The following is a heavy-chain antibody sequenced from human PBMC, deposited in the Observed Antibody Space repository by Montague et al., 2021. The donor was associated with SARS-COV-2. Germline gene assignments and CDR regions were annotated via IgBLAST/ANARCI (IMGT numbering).Heavy chain of an antibody. CDR1: GYSIGTGYY. J-gene: IGHJ4*02. Sequence: SETLSLTCSVSGYSIGTGYYWGWIRQPPGKGLEWIGSNYLHGNAYYNPSLNSRVTITLDTSNNQFSLRLTSVTTSDTAVYYCARGRVTRAGFDYWGQGIRVIVSS. CDR2: NYLHGNA. D-gene: IGHD2-21*02. CDR3: ARGRVTRAGFDY. V-gene: IGHV4-38-2*02.